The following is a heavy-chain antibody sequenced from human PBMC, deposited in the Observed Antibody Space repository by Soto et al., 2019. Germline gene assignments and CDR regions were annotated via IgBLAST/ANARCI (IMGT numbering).Heavy chain of an antibody. J-gene: IGHJ6*03. V-gene: IGHV3-11*01. CDR3: AVLRGVHYSYYYMDV. CDR2: ISSSGSSI. Sequence: PGGSLRLSCAASGFTFSDYYMSWIRQAPGKGLEWVSYISSSGSSIYYAHSVKGRFTISRDNAKNSLYLQMNSLRAEDTAVYYCAVLRGVHYSYYYMDVWGKGTTVTVSS. CDR1: GFTFSDYY. D-gene: IGHD4-17*01.